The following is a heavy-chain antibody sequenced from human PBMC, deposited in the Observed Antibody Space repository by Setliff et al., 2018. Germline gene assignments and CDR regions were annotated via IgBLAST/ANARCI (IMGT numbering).Heavy chain of an antibody. CDR3: ARGKMDVVAVAGKYCVMDV. Sequence: ASVKVSCKASGYTFTSYYMYWVRQAPGQGFEWMGTINTGGGSASIVDQFQGRVTMTRDTSTSTVYMEFSSLKSDDTAVYYCARGKMDVVAVAGKYCVMDVWGQGTTVTVSS. CDR2: INTGGGSA. V-gene: IGHV1-46*01. J-gene: IGHJ6*02. D-gene: IGHD6-19*01. CDR1: GYTFTSYY.